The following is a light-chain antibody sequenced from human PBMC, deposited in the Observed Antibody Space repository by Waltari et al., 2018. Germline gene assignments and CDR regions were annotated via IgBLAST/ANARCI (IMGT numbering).Light chain of an antibody. CDR1: SGHSNYA. CDR3: QTWGTGPV. CDR2: LNSDGSH. Sequence: QLVLTQSPSASASLGASVKLTCTLSSGHSNYAIAWHQQQPEKGPRYLMKLNSDGSHSNGDVIPDRFSGSSSGAERYLTISSLQSEDDADYYCQTWGTGPVFGGGTKLTVL. J-gene: IGLJ2*01. V-gene: IGLV4-69*01.